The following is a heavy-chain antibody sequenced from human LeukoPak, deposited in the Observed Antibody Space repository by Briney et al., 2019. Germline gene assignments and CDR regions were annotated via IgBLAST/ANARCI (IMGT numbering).Heavy chain of an antibody. CDR3: ARGKRRLRNYYDSSGFFRGFDY. D-gene: IGHD3-22*01. Sequence: PSETLSLTRAVYGGSFSGYYWSWIRQPPGKGLEWIGEINHSGSTNYNPSLKSRVTISVDTSKNRFSLKLSSVTAADTAVYYCARGKRRLRNYYDSSGFFRGFDYWGQGTLVTVSS. J-gene: IGHJ4*02. CDR2: INHSGST. V-gene: IGHV4-34*01. CDR1: GGSFSGYY.